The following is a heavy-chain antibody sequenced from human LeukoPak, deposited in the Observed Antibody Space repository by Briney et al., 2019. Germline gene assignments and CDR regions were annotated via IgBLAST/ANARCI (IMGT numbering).Heavy chain of an antibody. CDR3: ARDRSGSYDAFDI. CDR2: VWNDGSNK. J-gene: IGHJ3*02. V-gene: IGHV3-33*01. D-gene: IGHD1-26*01. CDR1: GFIFSSYG. Sequence: PGRSLRLSCAASGFIFSSYGMHWVRQAPGKGLEWVAVVWNDGSNKYYADSVKGRFTISRDNPKNTLYLQMNSLRAEDTAVYYCARDRSGSYDAFDIWGQGTMVTVS.